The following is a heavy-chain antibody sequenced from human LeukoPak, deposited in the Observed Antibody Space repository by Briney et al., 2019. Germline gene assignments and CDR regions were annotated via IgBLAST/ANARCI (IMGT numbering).Heavy chain of an antibody. J-gene: IGHJ1*01. CDR2: MNPNSGNT. CDR3: ARGFAFTIFESEAEYFQH. V-gene: IGHV1-8*03. Sequence: ASVKVSCKASGYTFTSYDINWVRQATGQGLEWMGWMNPNSGNTGYAQKFQGRVTITRNTSISTAYMELSSLRSEDTAVYYCARGFAFTIFESEAEYFQHWGQGTLVTVSS. D-gene: IGHD3-3*01. CDR1: GYTFTSYD.